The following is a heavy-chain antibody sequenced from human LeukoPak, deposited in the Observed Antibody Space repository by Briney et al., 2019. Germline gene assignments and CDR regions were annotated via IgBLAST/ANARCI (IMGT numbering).Heavy chain of an antibody. D-gene: IGHD3-22*01. CDR1: GYSISSGYY. CDR2: IYHSGST. J-gene: IGHJ3*02. V-gene: IGHV4-38-2*02. CDR3: AGSSGYYYALGAFDI. Sequence: SETLSLTCTVSGYSISSGYYWGWIRQPPGKGLEWIGSIYHSGSTYYNPSLKSRVTISVDTSKNQFSLKLSSVTAADTAVYYCAGSSGYYYALGAFDIWGQGTMVTVSS.